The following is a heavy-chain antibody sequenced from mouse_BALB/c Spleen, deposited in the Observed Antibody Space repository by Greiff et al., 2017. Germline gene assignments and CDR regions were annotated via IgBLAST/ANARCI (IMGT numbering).Heavy chain of an antibody. V-gene: IGHV3-6*02. CDR2: ISYDGSN. Sequence: EVQLVESGPGLVKPSQSLSLTCSVTGYSITSGYYWNWIRQFPGNKLEWMGYISYDGSNNYNPSLKNRISITRDTSKNQFFLKLNSVTTEDTATYYCARDDGNYPHYYAMDYWGQGTSVTVSS. CDR1: GYSITSGYY. CDR3: ARDDGNYPHYYAMDY. J-gene: IGHJ4*01. D-gene: IGHD2-1*01.